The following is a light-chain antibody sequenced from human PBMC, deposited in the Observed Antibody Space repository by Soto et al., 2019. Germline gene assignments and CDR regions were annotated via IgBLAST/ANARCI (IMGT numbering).Light chain of an antibody. CDR2: EVS. Sequence: HSVLNQPASVSGSPGQSIAISCTGTSSDVGGYNYVSWYQQHPGKAPKLMIYEVSNRPSGVSNRFSGSKSGNTASLTISGLQAEDEADYYCSSYTSSSTYVFGTGTKVTVL. J-gene: IGLJ1*01. CDR1: SSDVGGYNY. V-gene: IGLV2-14*01. CDR3: SSYTSSSTYV.